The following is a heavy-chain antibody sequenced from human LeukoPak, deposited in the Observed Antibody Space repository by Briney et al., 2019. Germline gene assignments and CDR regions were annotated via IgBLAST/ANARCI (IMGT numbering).Heavy chain of an antibody. CDR3: ARAPVHSYWYFDL. CDR1: GGSINSGGYS. CDR2: IYHSGST. Sequence: IPSETLSLTCAVSGGSINSGGYSWTWIRQPPGKGLEWIGYIYHSGSTYYNPSLKSRVTISIDRSKNQFSLKLNSVTAADTAVYYCARAPVHSYWYFDLWGRGTLVTVSS. J-gene: IGHJ2*01. V-gene: IGHV4-30-2*01.